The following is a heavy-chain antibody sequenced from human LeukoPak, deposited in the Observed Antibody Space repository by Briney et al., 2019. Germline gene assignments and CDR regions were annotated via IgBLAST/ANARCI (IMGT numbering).Heavy chain of an antibody. V-gene: IGHV5-51*01. D-gene: IGHD5-12*01. CDR3: ARADDIVATSDPHPFDY. Sequence: GESLKISCKGSGYSFTSYWIGWVRQMPGKGLEWMGIIYPGDSDTRYSPSFQGQVTISADKSISTAYLQWSSLEASDTAMYYCARADDIVATSDPHPFDYWGQGTLVTVSS. J-gene: IGHJ4*02. CDR1: GYSFTSYW. CDR2: IYPGDSDT.